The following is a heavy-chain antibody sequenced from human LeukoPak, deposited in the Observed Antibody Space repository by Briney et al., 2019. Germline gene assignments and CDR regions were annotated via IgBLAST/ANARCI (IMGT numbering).Heavy chain of an antibody. Sequence: GGSLRLSCAASGFTFSSYGMHWVRQAPGKGLEWVAVISYDGSNKYYADSVKGRFTISRDNSKNTLYLQMNSLRAEDTTVYYCARDGEVAGPRSYWYFDLWGRGTLVTVSS. CDR2: ISYDGSNK. CDR3: ARDGEVAGPRSYWYFDL. D-gene: IGHD6-19*01. CDR1: GFTFSSYG. V-gene: IGHV3-30*19. J-gene: IGHJ2*01.